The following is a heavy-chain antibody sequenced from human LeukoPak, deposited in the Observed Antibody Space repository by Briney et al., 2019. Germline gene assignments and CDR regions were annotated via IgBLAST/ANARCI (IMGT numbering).Heavy chain of an antibody. V-gene: IGHV3-13*01. D-gene: IGHD4-17*01. J-gene: IGHJ6*02. Sequence: PGGSLRLSCAASGFTFSSYDMHWVRQATGEGLEWVSGIGTAGDTYYPGSVKGRFTISRENAKNSLYLQMNSLRAGDTAVYYCVREFQYGDYSQGMDVWGQGTTVTVSS. CDR1: GFTFSSYD. CDR3: VREFQYGDYSQGMDV. CDR2: IGTAGDT.